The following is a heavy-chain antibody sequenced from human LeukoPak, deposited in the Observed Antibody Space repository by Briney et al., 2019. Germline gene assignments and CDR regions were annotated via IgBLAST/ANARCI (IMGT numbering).Heavy chain of an antibody. D-gene: IGHD2-15*01. CDR2: IKEDGSEK. Sequence: GGSLRLSCAASGFTFSSYSMNWVRQAPGKGLEWVANIKEDGSEKNYVDSVKGRFTISRDNAKNSLYLQMNSLRAEDTAVYYCARDCGGSGDYWGQGTLVTVSS. V-gene: IGHV3-7*01. J-gene: IGHJ4*02. CDR1: GFTFSSYS. CDR3: ARDCGGSGDY.